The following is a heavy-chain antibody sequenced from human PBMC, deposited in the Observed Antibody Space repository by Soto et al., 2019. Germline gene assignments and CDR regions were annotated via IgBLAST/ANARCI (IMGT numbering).Heavy chain of an antibody. Sequence: PSETLSLTCTVSGGSICSSNYYWGCIRQPPGKGLEWIGSIYYSGSTYYNPSLKSRVTISVDTSKNQFSLKLSSVTAADTAVYYCARAGGLGAVAVDNWGQGTLVTVSS. D-gene: IGHD6-19*01. J-gene: IGHJ4*02. CDR1: GGSICSSNYY. V-gene: IGHV4-39*07. CDR2: IYYSGST. CDR3: ARAGGLGAVAVDN.